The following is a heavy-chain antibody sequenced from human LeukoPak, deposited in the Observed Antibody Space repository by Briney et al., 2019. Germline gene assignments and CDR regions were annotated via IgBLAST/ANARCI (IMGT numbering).Heavy chain of an antibody. J-gene: IGHJ4*02. V-gene: IGHV4-59*11. D-gene: IGHD1-20*01. CDR1: GGSTSSHY. CDR3: ARGIAGLLGYFDY. Sequence: PSETLSLTCSVSGGSTSSHYWSWIRQPPGKGPEWIGYVYYSGNTNYNPSLKSRVTISVDTSKNQFSLKLSSVTAADTAVYYCARGIAGLLGYFDYWGQGTLVTVSS. CDR2: VYYSGNT.